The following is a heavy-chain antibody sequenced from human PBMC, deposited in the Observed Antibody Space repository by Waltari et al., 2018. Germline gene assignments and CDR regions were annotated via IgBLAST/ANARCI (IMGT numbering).Heavy chain of an antibody. Sequence: EVQLVETGGGLIQPGGSLRLSCAASGFNVSSNYMNWVRQAPGKGLEWVSVIYSGSRPYYADSVKGRFTISRDNSKNTLYLQMNSLRAEDTAVYYCARDDCADSSGYCALDIRGQGTLVTVSS. CDR3: ARDDCADSSGYCALDI. D-gene: IGHD3-22*01. CDR2: IYSGSRP. J-gene: IGHJ3*02. V-gene: IGHV3-53*02. CDR1: GFNVSSNY.